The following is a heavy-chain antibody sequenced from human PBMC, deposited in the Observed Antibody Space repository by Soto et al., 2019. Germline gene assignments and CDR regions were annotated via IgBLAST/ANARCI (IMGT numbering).Heavy chain of an antibody. V-gene: IGHV4-34*01. CDR1: GGSFSDYY. D-gene: IGHD5-18*01. CDR3: ARGAMVQFDY. J-gene: IGHJ4*02. Sequence: SETLSLTCAVYGGSFSDYYWSWIRQPPGKGLEWIGEISHTGSTNYNPSLKSRVTISVDTSKNQFSLKLSSVTAADTAVYYCARGAMVQFDYWGQGTLVTVSS. CDR2: ISHTGST.